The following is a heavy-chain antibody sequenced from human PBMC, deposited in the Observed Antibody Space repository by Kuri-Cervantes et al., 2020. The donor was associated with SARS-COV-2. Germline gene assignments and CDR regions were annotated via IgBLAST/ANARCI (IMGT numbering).Heavy chain of an antibody. CDR2: ISYDGSNK. CDR1: GFTFSSYA. V-gene: IGHV3-30-3*02. Sequence: GGSLRLSCAASGFTFSSYAMHWVRQAPGKGLEWVAVISYDGSNKYYADSVKGRFTISRDNSKNTLYLQMSSLRAEDTAVYYCAKWEYQLLWPFDYWGQGTLVTVSS. J-gene: IGHJ4*02. D-gene: IGHD2-2*01. CDR3: AKWEYQLLWPFDY.